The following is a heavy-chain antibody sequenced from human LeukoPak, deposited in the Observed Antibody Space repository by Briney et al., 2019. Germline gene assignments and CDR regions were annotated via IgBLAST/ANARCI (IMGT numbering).Heavy chain of an antibody. V-gene: IGHV3-30*04. CDR2: ILGDGTIQ. Sequence: PGGSLRLSCAASGFTFRNYMMHWVRQAPGKGLDWVAVILGDGTIQHYADSVKGRFTISRDNSRNTVFLQMNSLRGEDTAIYYCARVQGGGFRTADFWGQGTVVTVSS. CDR1: GFTFRNYM. CDR3: ARVQGGGFRTADF. D-gene: IGHD3-10*01. J-gene: IGHJ4*02.